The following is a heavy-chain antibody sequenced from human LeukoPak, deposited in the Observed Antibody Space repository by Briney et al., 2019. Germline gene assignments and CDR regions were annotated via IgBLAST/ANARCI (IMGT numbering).Heavy chain of an antibody. Sequence: GGSLRLSCAASGFTVSSYVMHWARQAPGKGLEWVASKSHDGSNAYFADSVRGRFSISSDNSKNTLYVQMNSLRVEDTAVYYCARGRDGYNRHSDYWGQGTLVTVSS. CDR2: KSHDGSNA. CDR1: GFTVSSYV. J-gene: IGHJ4*02. V-gene: IGHV3-30*04. D-gene: IGHD5-24*01. CDR3: ARGRDGYNRHSDY.